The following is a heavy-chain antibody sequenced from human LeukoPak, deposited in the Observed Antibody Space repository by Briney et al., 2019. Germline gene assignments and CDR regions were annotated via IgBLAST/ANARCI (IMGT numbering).Heavy chain of an antibody. V-gene: IGHV3-7*03. D-gene: IGHD3-22*01. J-gene: IGHJ3*02. CDR1: GFTFTTYW. Sequence: GGSLRLSCAASGFTFTTYWMTWVRQAPGKGLEWVANIKQDGSETYYVDSVKGRFTISRDNAKNSLYLQMNSLRAEDTAVYYCAKSGPLITMIVVVISAFDIWGQGTMVTVSS. CDR3: AKSGPLITMIVVVISAFDI. CDR2: IKQDGSET.